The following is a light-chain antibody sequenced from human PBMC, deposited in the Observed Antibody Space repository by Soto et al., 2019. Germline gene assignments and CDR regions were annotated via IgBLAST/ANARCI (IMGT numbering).Light chain of an antibody. CDR3: QQYGSSGT. Sequence: EIVLAHSPCTLSLSPVERAALSCRASQSVSNNYLARYQQKPGQAPRLLIYGASNRATGIPDRFSGSGSGTDFTLTISRLEPEDFAVYYCQQYGSSGTFGQGTKVDIK. V-gene: IGKV3-20*01. J-gene: IGKJ1*01. CDR1: QSVSNNY. CDR2: GAS.